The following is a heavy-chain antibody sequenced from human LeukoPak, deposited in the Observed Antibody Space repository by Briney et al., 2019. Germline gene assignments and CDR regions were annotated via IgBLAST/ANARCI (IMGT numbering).Heavy chain of an antibody. J-gene: IGHJ4*02. Sequence: GSLGLSCAASEFIFSGYWMNWVRQAPGKGLEWVANIKQDGSEKQYVDSVRGRFTISRDNAKNSLYLQMNSLRVEDTAVYYCARDGFVGAADYWGQGTLVTVSS. CDR2: IKQDGSEK. V-gene: IGHV3-7*01. CDR1: EFIFSGYW. D-gene: IGHD6-13*01. CDR3: ARDGFVGAADY.